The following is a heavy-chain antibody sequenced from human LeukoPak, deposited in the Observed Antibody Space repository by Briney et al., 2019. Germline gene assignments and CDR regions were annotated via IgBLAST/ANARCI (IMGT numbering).Heavy chain of an antibody. D-gene: IGHD2-21*02. CDR2: INSDGSST. CDR1: GFTFSSYW. J-gene: IGHJ4*02. Sequence: PGGSLRLSCAASGFTFSSYWMHWVRQAPGKGLVWVSRINSDGSSTSYADSVKGRFTISRDNAKNSLYLQMNSLRAEDTALYYCARVAYCGGDCYTHYFDYWGQGTLVTVSS. V-gene: IGHV3-74*01. CDR3: ARVAYCGGDCYTHYFDY.